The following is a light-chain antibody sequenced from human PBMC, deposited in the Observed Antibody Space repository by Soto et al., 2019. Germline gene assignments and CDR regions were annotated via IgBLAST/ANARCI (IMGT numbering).Light chain of an antibody. J-gene: IGKJ2*01. Sequence: EIVITQSPATLSVSPGERATLSCRASQSVNSYLAWYQQKPGQAPRLLIYGASTRATGVPARFSGSGSGTEFTLNIRSLQSEDFEVYLCQQYNDWPYTFGQGTKVDIK. CDR3: QQYNDWPYT. V-gene: IGKV3-15*01. CDR1: QSVNSY. CDR2: GAS.